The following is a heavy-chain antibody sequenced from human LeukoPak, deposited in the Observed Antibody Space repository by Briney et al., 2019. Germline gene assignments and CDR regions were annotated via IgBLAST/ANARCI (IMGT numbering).Heavy chain of an antibody. Sequence: AASVKASCKVSGYTLTELSMHWVRQAPGKGLEWMGGFDPEDGETIYAQKFQGRVTMTEDTSTDTAYMELSSLRSEDTAVYYCATDLTDTAMAKAYWGQGTLVTVSS. J-gene: IGHJ4*02. V-gene: IGHV1-24*01. D-gene: IGHD5-18*01. CDR1: GYTLTELS. CDR2: FDPEDGET. CDR3: ATDLTDTAMAKAY.